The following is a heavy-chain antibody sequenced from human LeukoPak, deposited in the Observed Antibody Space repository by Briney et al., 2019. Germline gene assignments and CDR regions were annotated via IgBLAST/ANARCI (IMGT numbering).Heavy chain of an antibody. V-gene: IGHV1-2*02. Sequence: ASVKVYCKASGYTFTGYYIHWVRQPPGQGLEWMGWIYPYSGDTNYAQNFQGRVTMTRDTTISTAYMELSSLKSDDTAVYYCARDLDYGSGSFGNWGQGAIVTVSS. J-gene: IGHJ4*02. CDR3: ARDLDYGSGSFGN. CDR2: IYPYSGDT. D-gene: IGHD3-10*01. CDR1: GYTFTGYY.